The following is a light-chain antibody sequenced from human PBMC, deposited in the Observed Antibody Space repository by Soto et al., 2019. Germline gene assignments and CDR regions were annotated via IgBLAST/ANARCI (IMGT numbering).Light chain of an antibody. CDR3: SSYTSSSALV. CDR1: SGDVGGYTS. V-gene: IGLV2-14*01. CDR2: AVS. J-gene: IGLJ3*02. Sequence: SVLTQPASVSGSPGQSITISCTGTSGDVGGYTSVSWYQHHPGRAPKFIIYAVSNRPSGVSHRFSGSKSGNTASLTISELQAADEADYYCSSYTSSSALVFGGGTKVTVL.